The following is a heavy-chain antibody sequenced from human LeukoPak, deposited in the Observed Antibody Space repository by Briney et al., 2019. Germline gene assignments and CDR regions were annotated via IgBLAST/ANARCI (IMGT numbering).Heavy chain of an antibody. CDR1: GGSISRGGYY. CDR3: ARGGYYFYYAMDV. J-gene: IGHJ6*02. V-gene: IGHV4-31*03. CDR2: IYYSGST. Sequence: SQTLSLTCTVSGGSISRGGYYWSWIRQHPGKGLEGIGYIYYSGSTYYNPSLKSRVTMSVDTSKNQFSLKLNSVTAADTAVYYCARGGYYFYYAMDVWGQGTTVTVSS.